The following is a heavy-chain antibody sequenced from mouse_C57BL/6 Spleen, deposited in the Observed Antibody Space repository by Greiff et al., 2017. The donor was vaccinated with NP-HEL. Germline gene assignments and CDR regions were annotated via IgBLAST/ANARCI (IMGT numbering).Heavy chain of an antibody. CDR3: AEGYAMDY. Sequence: VQLQQPGAELVKPGASVKMSCTASGYTFTSYWITWVKQRPGQGLEWIGDIYPGSGSTNYKEKFKSKATLTVDTSYSTAYMQLSSLTSEDSAVYYCAEGYAMDYWGQGTSVTVSS. J-gene: IGHJ4*01. V-gene: IGHV1-55*01. CDR1: GYTFTSYW. CDR2: IYPGSGST.